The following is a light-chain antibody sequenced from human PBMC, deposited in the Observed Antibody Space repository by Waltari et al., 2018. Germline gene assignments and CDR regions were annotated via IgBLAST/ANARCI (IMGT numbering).Light chain of an antibody. CDR2: EVN. J-gene: IGLJ1*01. Sequence: QSALTQPASVSGSPGQSISISCSGTNSEIGNVKVSSWYQRHPDKAPKLIIYEVNQRPSGVSHRFSGSKSGNTASLTISGLQAEDEADYYCCSYAGSKTYVFGPGTKVTVL. CDR1: NSEIGNVKV. V-gene: IGLV2-23*02. CDR3: CSYAGSKTYV.